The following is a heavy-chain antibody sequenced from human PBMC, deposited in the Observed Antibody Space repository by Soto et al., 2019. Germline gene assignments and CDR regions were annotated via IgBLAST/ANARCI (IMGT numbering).Heavy chain of an antibody. D-gene: IGHD4-17*01. J-gene: IGHJ4*02. CDR2: MNPNSGNT. CDR3: ARTLYGDNVDY. V-gene: IGHV1-8*01. CDR1: GYTFTS. Sequence: QVQLVQSGAEVKKPGASVKVSCKASGYTFTSFNWVRQATGQGLEWMGWMNPNSGNTGYAQKFQGRVTMTRNTSISTAYMELSSLRSEDTAVYYCARTLYGDNVDYWGQGTLVTVSS.